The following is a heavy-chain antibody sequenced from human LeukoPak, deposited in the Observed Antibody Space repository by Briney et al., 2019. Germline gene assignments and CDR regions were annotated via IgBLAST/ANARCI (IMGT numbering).Heavy chain of an antibody. CDR2: ISYDGSNK. V-gene: IGHV3-30-3*01. J-gene: IGHJ4*02. CDR3: ARGGYFDFWSGYYSPSIDY. Sequence: PGRSLRLSCAASGFTFSSYAMHWVRQAPGKGLEWVAVISYDGSNKYYADSVKGRFTISRDNAKNSLYLQMNSLRAEDTAVYYCARGGYFDFWSGYYSPSIDYWGQGTLVTVSS. D-gene: IGHD3-3*01. CDR1: GFTFSSYA.